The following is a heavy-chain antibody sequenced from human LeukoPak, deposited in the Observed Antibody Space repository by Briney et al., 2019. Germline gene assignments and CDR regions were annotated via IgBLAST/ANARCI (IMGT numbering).Heavy chain of an antibody. D-gene: IGHD2-15*01. Sequence: SVKLSCKASGGTFSSYAISWVRQAPGQGLEWMGRIIPILGIANYAQKFQGRVTTTADKSTSTAYMELSSLRSEDTAVYYCARGPPPSIHCSGGSCYFDYWGQGTLVTVSS. J-gene: IGHJ4*02. V-gene: IGHV1-69*04. CDR1: GGTFSSYA. CDR2: IIPILGIA. CDR3: ARGPPPSIHCSGGSCYFDY.